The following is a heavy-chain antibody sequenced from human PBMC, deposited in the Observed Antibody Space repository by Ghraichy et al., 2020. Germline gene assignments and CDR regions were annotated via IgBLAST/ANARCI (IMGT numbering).Heavy chain of an antibody. V-gene: IGHV2-5*02. Sequence: SGPTLVKPTQTLTLTCTFSGFSLSTSGVGVGWIRQPPGKALEWLALIYWDDDKRYSPSLKSRLTITKDTSKNQVVLTMTNMDPVDTATYYCAHIGPFGVVIIPDNDAFDIWGQGTMVIVSS. J-gene: IGHJ3*02. D-gene: IGHD3-3*01. CDR3: AHIGPFGVVIIPDNDAFDI. CDR1: GFSLSTSGVG. CDR2: IYWDDDK.